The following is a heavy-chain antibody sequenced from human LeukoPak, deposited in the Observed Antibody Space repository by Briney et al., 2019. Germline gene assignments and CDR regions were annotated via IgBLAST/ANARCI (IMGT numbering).Heavy chain of an antibody. CDR2: INAGNGNT. CDR1: GYTFTSYA. CDR3: ARRDSSGWYVFDY. J-gene: IGHJ4*02. D-gene: IGHD6-19*01. Sequence: ASVNLSCKASGYTFTSYAMHWVRLAPGQRLDWMGWINAGNGNTKYSQKFQGRVTITRDTSASTAYMELSSLRSEDTAVYYCARRDSSGWYVFDYWGQGALVTVSS. V-gene: IGHV1-3*01.